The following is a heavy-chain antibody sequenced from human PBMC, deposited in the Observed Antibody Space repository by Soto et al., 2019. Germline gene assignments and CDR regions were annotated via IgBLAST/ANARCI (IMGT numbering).Heavy chain of an antibody. J-gene: IGHJ5*02. CDR2: INHSGST. D-gene: IGHD4-17*01. CDR1: GGSFSGYY. Sequence: PSETLSLTCAVYGGSFSGYYLSWIRHPLGKGLEWIGEINHSGSTNYNPSLKSRVTIAVDTAKNQFSLKLSFVTAADTAVYYCAKGKHGIDPWGQGTLVTVSS. V-gene: IGHV4-34*01. CDR3: AKGKHGIDP.